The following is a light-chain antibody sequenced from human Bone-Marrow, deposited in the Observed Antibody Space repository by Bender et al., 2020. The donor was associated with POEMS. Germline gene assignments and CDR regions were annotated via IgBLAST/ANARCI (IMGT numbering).Light chain of an antibody. J-gene: IGLJ1*01. Sequence: QSVLTQPPSASGTPGQGVTISCSGSTSNIGSHFVYWYQQLPGAAPTLLIYRNNQRPSGVPDRFSGSWSGTSASLAISGLRSEDEADYYCATWDGSVSRLFGTGTKVTVL. CDR2: RNN. CDR3: ATWDGSVSRL. V-gene: IGLV1-47*01. CDR1: TSNIGSHF.